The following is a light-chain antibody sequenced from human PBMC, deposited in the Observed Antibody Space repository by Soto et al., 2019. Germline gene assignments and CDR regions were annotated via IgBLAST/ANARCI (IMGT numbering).Light chain of an antibody. J-gene: IGKJ5*01. CDR3: MQALQTPIT. V-gene: IGKV2-28*01. CDR1: QSLLHSNGYNY. Sequence: DIVMTQSPLSLPVTPGEPASISCRSSQSLLHSNGYNYLDWYLQKPGQSPQLLIYLGSNRASGGPDRFSGSGSGTDFTRKISRVEAEDVGVYYCMQALQTPITFGQGTRLEIK. CDR2: LGS.